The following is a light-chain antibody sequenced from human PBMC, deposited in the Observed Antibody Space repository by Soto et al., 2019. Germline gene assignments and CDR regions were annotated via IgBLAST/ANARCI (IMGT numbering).Light chain of an antibody. J-gene: IGKJ2*03. CDR2: GAS. CDR1: QSVSSTN. Sequence: EIVLTQSPGTLSLSPGESATLSCRASQSVSSTNLAWYQQKPGQSPRLVMFGASSRATGIPDRFSGSGSGKDFPLTISRLGPEDFAVYYCQQYGSSPVSFGRGTKLEIK. V-gene: IGKV3-20*01. CDR3: QQYGSSPVS.